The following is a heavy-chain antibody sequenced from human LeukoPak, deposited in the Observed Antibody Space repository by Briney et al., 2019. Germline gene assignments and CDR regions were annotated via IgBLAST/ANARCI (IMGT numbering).Heavy chain of an antibody. J-gene: IGHJ6*03. Sequence: SVKVSCKASGGTFSSYAISWVRQAPGQGLEWMGGIIPIFGTANYAQKFQGRVTITTDESTSTAYMELSSLGSEDTAVYYCARDRAGVPAATAYYYMDVWGKGTTVTVSS. D-gene: IGHD2-2*01. CDR3: ARDRAGVPAATAYYYMDV. CDR2: IIPIFGTA. V-gene: IGHV1-69*05. CDR1: GGTFSSYA.